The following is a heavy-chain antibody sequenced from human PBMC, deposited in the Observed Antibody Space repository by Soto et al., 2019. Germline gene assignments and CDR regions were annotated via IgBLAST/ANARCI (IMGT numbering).Heavy chain of an antibody. J-gene: IGHJ6*02. CDR3: ERTGSMDV. CDR2: IGTAGDT. Sequence: GGSPRLSCAAPGFTFSSYDMHWVRQATGKGLEWGSAIGTAGDTYYPGSVKGRFTISRANAKNSLYLQMNSLRAEDTAVYYCERTGSMDVWGQGTKVTVSS. CDR1: GFTFSSYD. V-gene: IGHV3-13*01.